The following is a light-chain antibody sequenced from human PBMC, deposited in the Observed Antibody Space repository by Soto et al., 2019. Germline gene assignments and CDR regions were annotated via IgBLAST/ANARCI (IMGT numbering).Light chain of an antibody. Sequence: QSALTQPASVSGSPGQSITIPCTGTSSDIGTYNFVSWYQHHPGKGPKLMIFEGSKRPSGISDRFSASKSGNTASLTISGLQAEDEADYYCCSYAGRSTFVPFGGGTKLTVL. J-gene: IGLJ2*01. CDR2: EGS. CDR1: SSDIGTYNF. V-gene: IGLV2-23*03. CDR3: CSYAGRSTFVP.